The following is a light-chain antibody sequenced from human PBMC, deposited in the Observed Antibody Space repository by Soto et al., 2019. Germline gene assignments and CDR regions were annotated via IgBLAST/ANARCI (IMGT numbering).Light chain of an antibody. CDR3: AAWDDSLNGYV. Sequence: QSVLTQPPSASGTPGQRVTISCSGSSSTIGSNTVNWYQQLPGTAPNLLIYSINQRPSGVPDRFSGSKSGTSASLAISGLQSEDEADYYCAAWDDSLNGYVFGTGTKVTVL. CDR2: SIN. J-gene: IGLJ1*01. CDR1: SSTIGSNT. V-gene: IGLV1-44*01.